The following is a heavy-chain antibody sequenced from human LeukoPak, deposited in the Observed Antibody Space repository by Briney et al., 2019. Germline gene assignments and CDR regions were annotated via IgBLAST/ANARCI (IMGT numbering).Heavy chain of an antibody. CDR2: ISSSSSYI. V-gene: IGHV3-21*01. J-gene: IGHJ5*02. CDR3: ARDRIVRRPGKNWFDP. D-gene: IGHD3-22*01. CDR1: GFTFSSYS. Sequence: GGSLRLSCAASGFTFSSYSMNWVRQAPGKGLEWVSSISSSSSYIYYADSVKGRFTISRDNAKNSLYLQMNSLRAEDTAVYYCARDRIVRRPGKNWFDPWGQGALVTVSS.